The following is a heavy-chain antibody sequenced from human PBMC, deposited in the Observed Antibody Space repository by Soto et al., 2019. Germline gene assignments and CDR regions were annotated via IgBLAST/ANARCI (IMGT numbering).Heavy chain of an antibody. CDR3: AGTTTLENYFDY. V-gene: IGHV4-59*01. Sequence: SETLSLTCTVSGGSFSSYYWSWIRQPPGKGLEWIGYIYYTGSIIYNPSLKSRVTMSVDMSMKQFSLKLNSVTAADTAVYYCAGTTTLENYFDYWGQGTLVTVSS. CDR1: GGSFSSYY. CDR2: IYYTGSI. D-gene: IGHD2-15*01. J-gene: IGHJ4*02.